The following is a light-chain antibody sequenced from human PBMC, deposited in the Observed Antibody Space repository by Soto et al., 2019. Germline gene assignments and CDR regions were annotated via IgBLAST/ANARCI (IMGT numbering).Light chain of an antibody. CDR2: EVS. CDR1: SSDVGSYNL. Sequence: QAVVTQPASLSGSPGQSITISCTGTSSDVGSYNLVSWYQQHPGKAPKLMIYEVSKRPSGVSNRFSGSKSGNTASLTISGLQAEDEADYYCCSYAGSSTYVFGTGTKLTV. J-gene: IGLJ1*01. CDR3: CSYAGSSTYV. V-gene: IGLV2-23*02.